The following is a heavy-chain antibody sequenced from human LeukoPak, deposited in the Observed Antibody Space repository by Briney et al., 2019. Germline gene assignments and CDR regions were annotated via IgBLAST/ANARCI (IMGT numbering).Heavy chain of an antibody. D-gene: IGHD1-20*01. V-gene: IGHV4-59*01. Sequence: SETLSLTCTVSGGFISSYSWTWIRQPPGKGLEWIGYIYYSGSTDYNPSLKSRVTISVDTSKNQFSLKLSSVAAADTAVYYCALMSDNWYFDYWGQGTLVTVSA. CDR2: IYYSGST. CDR3: ALMSDNWYFDY. J-gene: IGHJ4*02. CDR1: GGFISSYS.